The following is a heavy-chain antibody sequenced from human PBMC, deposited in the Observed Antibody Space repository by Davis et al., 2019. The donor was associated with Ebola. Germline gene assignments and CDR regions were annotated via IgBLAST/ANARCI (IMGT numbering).Heavy chain of an antibody. CDR1: GYTFTGYY. V-gene: IGHV1-2*02. CDR2: INPNSGGT. D-gene: IGHD3-10*01. J-gene: IGHJ5*02. CDR3: ARRITMVRGNWFDP. Sequence: ASVKVSCKASGYTFTGYYMHWVRRAPGQGLEWMGWINPNSGGTKYAQKFQGRVTMTRDTSISTAYMELSRLRSDDTAVYYCARRITMVRGNWFDPWGQGTLVTVSS.